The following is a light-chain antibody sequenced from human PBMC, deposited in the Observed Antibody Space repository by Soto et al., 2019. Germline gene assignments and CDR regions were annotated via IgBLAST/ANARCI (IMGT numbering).Light chain of an antibody. Sequence: DIQMTQSPSTLSASVGDRGTITCRASQCISSWLAWYQQKPGKAPKLLIYKASSLESGVPPRFSGSGSGTEFTLTISRLQPDDFATYYCQQYNSYSTFGQGTKVEIK. V-gene: IGKV1-5*03. CDR2: KAS. CDR1: QCISSW. J-gene: IGKJ1*01. CDR3: QQYNSYST.